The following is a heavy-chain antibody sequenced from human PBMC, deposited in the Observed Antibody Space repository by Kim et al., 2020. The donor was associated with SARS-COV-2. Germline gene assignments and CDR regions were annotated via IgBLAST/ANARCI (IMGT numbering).Heavy chain of an antibody. CDR3: ARVGAGVWGSYRYTTSLLDY. D-gene: IGHD3-16*02. CDR2: IWYDGSNK. CDR1: GFTFSSYG. V-gene: IGHV3-33*01. J-gene: IGHJ4*02. Sequence: GGSLRLSCAASGFTFSSYGMHWVRQAPGKGLEWVAVIWYDGSNKYYADSVKGRFTISRDNSKNTLYLQMNSLRAEDTAVYYCARVGAGVWGSYRYTTSLLDYWGQGTLVTVSS.